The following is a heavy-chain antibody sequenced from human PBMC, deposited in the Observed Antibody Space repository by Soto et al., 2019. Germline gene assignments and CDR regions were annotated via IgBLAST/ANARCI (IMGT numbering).Heavy chain of an antibody. D-gene: IGHD6-13*01. CDR3: ASRASRWYPYFFDN. J-gene: IGHJ4*02. Sequence: QAQVVQSGAEVRKPGSSVKLSCKASAGTFNSYAIAWVRQAPGQGLEWMGGIIPYYNTLNYAQKLQDRVTMTADDSTNTVDMELSSPRSDDKAVYFCASRASRWYPYFFDNWAQGTLVTVSS. CDR2: IIPYYNTL. V-gene: IGHV1-69*01. CDR1: AGTFNSYA.